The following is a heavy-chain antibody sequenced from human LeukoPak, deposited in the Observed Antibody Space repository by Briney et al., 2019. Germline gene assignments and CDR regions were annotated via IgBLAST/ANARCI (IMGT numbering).Heavy chain of an antibody. CDR3: AREYSSSSGYYGMDV. CDR2: IWYDGSNK. Sequence: GGSLRLSCAASGFTFSSYGMHWVRQAPGKGLEWVAVIWYDGSNKYYADSVKGRFTISRDNSKNTLYLQMNSLRAEDTAVYYCAREYSSSSGYYGMDVLGQGTTVTVSS. D-gene: IGHD6-6*01. CDR1: GFTFSSYG. J-gene: IGHJ6*02. V-gene: IGHV3-33*01.